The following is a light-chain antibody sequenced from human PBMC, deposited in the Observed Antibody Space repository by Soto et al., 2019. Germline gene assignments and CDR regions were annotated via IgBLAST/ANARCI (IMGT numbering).Light chain of an antibody. V-gene: IGKV1-33*01. CDR3: QQYEDLPLT. CDR2: DAS. CDR1: QSIFNY. J-gene: IGKJ4*01. Sequence: DVQLTQSPSTLPASVGDRVAITCQATQSIFNYLNWFQQRPGKAPQLLISDASQLEPGVPSRFSGQRSGTDFTLIISDRQSEDFATYFCQQYEDLPLTFGGVTRVEV.